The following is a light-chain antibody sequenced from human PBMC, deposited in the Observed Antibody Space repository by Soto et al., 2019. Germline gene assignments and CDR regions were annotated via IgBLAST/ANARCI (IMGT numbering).Light chain of an antibody. CDR1: QSVTSN. Sequence: EILLTQSQGTLSLSPVERATLSCRASQSVTSNYLAWYQQKPGQAPRLLIHGASTRATGIPARFSGSGSGTEFTLTIGSLQSEDFAVYYCQQYNNWPRTFGQGTKVDIK. J-gene: IGKJ1*01. CDR3: QQYNNWPRT. V-gene: IGKV3-15*01. CDR2: GAS.